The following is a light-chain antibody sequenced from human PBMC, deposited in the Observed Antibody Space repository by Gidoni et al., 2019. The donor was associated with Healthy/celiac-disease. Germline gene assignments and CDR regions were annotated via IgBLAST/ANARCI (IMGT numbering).Light chain of an antibody. V-gene: IGKV2-28*01. CDR1: QTLLHSNGYNY. CDR2: LGS. J-gene: IGKJ2*01. CDR3: RQALQTPYT. Sequence: IVMTQSPPPLPVTPGEPASISCRSSQTLLHSNGYNYLDWYLQKPGQSPQLLIYLGSNRASGVPDRVSGSGAGTDFTLKISRVEAEDVGVYYCRQALQTPYTFXQXTKLEIK.